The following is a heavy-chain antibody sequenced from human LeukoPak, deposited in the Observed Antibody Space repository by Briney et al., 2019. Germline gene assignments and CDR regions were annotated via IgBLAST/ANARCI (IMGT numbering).Heavy chain of an antibody. D-gene: IGHD2-15*01. CDR2: ISSSSSYI. Sequence: PGGSLRLSCAASGFTFSSYSMNWVRQAPGKGLEWVSSISSSSSYIYYADSVKGRFTISRDNAKNSLYLQMNSLRAEDTAVYYCARDRIEYCSGGSRYDAWLDPWGQGTLVTVSS. J-gene: IGHJ5*02. V-gene: IGHV3-21*01. CDR1: GFTFSSYS. CDR3: ARDRIEYCSGGSRYDAWLDP.